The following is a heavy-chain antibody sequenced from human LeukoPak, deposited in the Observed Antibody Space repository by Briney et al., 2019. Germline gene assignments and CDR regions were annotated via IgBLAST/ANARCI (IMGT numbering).Heavy chain of an antibody. V-gene: IGHV1-24*01. D-gene: IGHD6-13*01. J-gene: IGHJ5*02. CDR3: ATAGSSSWYRWFDP. CDR2: FDPEDGET. CDR1: GYTLTELS. Sequence: ASVKVSCKVSGYTLTELSMHWVRQAHGKGLERMGGFDPEDGETIYAQKSQGRVTMTEDTSTDTAYMELSSLRSEDTAVYYCATAGSSSWYRWFDPWGQGTLVTVSS.